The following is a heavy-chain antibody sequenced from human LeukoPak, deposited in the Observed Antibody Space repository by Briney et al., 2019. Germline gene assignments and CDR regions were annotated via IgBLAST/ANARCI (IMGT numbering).Heavy chain of an antibody. CDR1: GGTFSSYA. V-gene: IGHV1-69*13. CDR2: IIPIFGTA. D-gene: IGHD5-24*01. J-gene: IGHJ4*02. CDR3: ARGGVEMATPINPRFDY. Sequence: GASVKVSCKASGGTFSSYAISWVRQAPGQGLEWMGGIIPIFGTANYAQKFQGRVTITADESTSTAYMELSSLRSEDTAVYYCARGGVEMATPINPRFDYWGQGTLVTVSS.